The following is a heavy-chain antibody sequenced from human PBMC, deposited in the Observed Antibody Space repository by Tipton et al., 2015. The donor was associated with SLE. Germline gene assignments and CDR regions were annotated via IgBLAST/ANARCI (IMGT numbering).Heavy chain of an antibody. CDR2: ITRRGKT. J-gene: IGHJ5*02. CDR1: DGSLSNYY. D-gene: IGHD4-23*01. Sequence: LRLSCAVHDGSLSNYYWSWFRRPPGRGLEWIGEITRRGKTNYNPSLKSRVTISVDTSKNQFSLNLRSVTAADTAVYYCARGGTGDGRNPFDPWGQGTLATVSS. CDR3: ARGGTGDGRNPFDP. V-gene: IGHV4-34*01.